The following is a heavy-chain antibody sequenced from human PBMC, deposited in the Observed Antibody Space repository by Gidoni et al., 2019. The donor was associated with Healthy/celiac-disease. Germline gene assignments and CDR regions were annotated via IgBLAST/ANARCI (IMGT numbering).Heavy chain of an antibody. Sequence: QVQLQESGPGLVRHSETLSLTCTVSGGSISSYYWSWIRQPPGKGLEWIGYIYYSGSTNYNPSLKSRVTISVDTSKNQFSLKLSSVTAADTAVYYCARDRDYGDPDAFDIWSQGTMVTVSS. CDR2: IYYSGST. D-gene: IGHD4-17*01. CDR3: ARDRDYGDPDAFDI. J-gene: IGHJ3*02. V-gene: IGHV4-59*01. CDR1: GGSISSYY.